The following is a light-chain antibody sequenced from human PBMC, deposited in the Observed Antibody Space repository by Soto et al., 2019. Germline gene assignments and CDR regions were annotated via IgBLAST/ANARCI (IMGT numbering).Light chain of an antibody. CDR1: SGHSSYI. J-gene: IGLJ3*02. CDR3: ETWDFDTQNWV. Sequence: QLVLTQSSSASASLGSSVKLTCTLSSGHSSYIIAWHQQQPGKAPRYLMTLEGSGSYNQGSGVPDRFSCASSGADRYLTISNLQFEDEADYYCETWDFDTQNWVFGGGTEL. V-gene: IGLV4-60*02. CDR2: LEGSGSY.